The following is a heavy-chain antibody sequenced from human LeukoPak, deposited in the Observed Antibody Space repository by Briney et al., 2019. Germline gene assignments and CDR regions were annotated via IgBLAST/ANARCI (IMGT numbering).Heavy chain of an antibody. D-gene: IGHD3-22*01. CDR3: ARDDRSDYIPGYYYYMDV. Sequence: ASVKVSCKASGYTFTSYAMNWVRQAPGQGLEWMGGIIPIFGTANYAQKFQGRVTITADKSTSTAYMELSSLRSEDTAVYYCARDDRSDYIPGYYYYMDVWGKGTTVTVSS. J-gene: IGHJ6*03. CDR1: GYTFTSYA. V-gene: IGHV1-69*06. CDR2: IIPIFGTA.